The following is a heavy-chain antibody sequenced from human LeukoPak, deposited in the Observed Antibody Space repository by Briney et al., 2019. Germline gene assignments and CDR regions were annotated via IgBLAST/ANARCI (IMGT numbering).Heavy chain of an antibody. D-gene: IGHD6-19*01. CDR2: IKQDGSEE. V-gene: IGHV3-7*04. Sequence: PGGSLRLSCAASGFAFSTYWMSWVRQAPGKGLGWVANIKQDGSEENYVDSVKGRFTISRDNAKNSLYLQMNSLKAEDTVVYYCARLTSGWTNWFDPWGQGTLVTVSS. J-gene: IGHJ5*02. CDR1: GFAFSTYW. CDR3: ARLTSGWTNWFDP.